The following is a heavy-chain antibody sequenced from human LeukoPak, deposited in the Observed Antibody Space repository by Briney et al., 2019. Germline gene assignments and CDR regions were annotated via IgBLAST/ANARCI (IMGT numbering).Heavy chain of an antibody. V-gene: IGHV3-30*02. Sequence: GGSLRLSCAASGFTFSSYGMHWVRQAPGKGLEWVAFIRYDGSNKYYADSVKGRFTISRDNSKNTLYLQVNSLRAEDTALYYCARGNVFDVWGHGTMVTVSS. CDR2: IRYDGSNK. CDR1: GFTFSSYG. J-gene: IGHJ3*01. CDR3: ARGNVFDV.